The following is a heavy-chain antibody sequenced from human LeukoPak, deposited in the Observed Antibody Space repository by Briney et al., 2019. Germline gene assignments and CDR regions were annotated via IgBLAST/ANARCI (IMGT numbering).Heavy chain of an antibody. V-gene: IGHV1-69*05. CDR3: ARRHDILTGYHIGGIWYYYMDV. CDR2: IIPIFGTA. CDR1: GGTFSSYA. Sequence: GASVKVSCKASGGTFSSYAISWVRQAPGQGLEWMGGIIPIFGTANYAQKLQGRVTMTTDTSTSTAYMELRSLRSDDTAVYYCARRHDILTGYHIGGIWYYYMDVWGKGTTVTVSS. D-gene: IGHD3-9*01. J-gene: IGHJ6*03.